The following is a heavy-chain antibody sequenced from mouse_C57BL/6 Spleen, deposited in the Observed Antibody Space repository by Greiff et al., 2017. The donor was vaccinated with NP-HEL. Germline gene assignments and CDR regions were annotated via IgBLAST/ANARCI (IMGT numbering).Heavy chain of an antibody. D-gene: IGHD2-4*01. J-gene: IGHJ3*01. V-gene: IGHV1-62-2*01. CDR1: GYTFTEYT. Sequence: LVESGAELVKPGASVKLSCKASGYTFTEYTIHWVKQRSGQGLEWIGWFYPGSGSIKYNEKFKDKATLTADKSSSTVYMELSRLTSEDSAVYFCATYGYDYDATWFAYWGQGTLVTVSA. CDR2: FYPGSGSI. CDR3: ATYGYDYDATWFAY.